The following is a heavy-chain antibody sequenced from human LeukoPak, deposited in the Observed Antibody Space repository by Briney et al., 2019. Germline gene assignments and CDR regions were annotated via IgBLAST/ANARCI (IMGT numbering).Heavy chain of an antibody. CDR2: IGGSSGSA. CDR1: GFTFSSCA. Sequence: PGGSLRLSCAASGFTFSSCAMSWVRQAPGKGLEWVSGIGGSSGSASYADSVKGRFTISRDNSKNTLYLQMNSLRAEDAAVYYCAKAASYSSSWYEETDYWGQGTLVTVSS. J-gene: IGHJ4*02. CDR3: AKAASYSSSWYEETDY. D-gene: IGHD6-13*01. V-gene: IGHV3-23*01.